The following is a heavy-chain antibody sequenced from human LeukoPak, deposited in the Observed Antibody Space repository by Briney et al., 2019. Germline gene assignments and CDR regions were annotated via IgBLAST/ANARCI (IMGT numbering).Heavy chain of an antibody. CDR2: ISYDGSNK. CDR3: ANALGAHYFDC. J-gene: IGHJ4*02. V-gene: IGHV3-30-3*01. Sequence: PGRSLRLSCAASGFTFSSYAMHWVRQAPGKGLEWVAVISYDGSNKYYADSVKGRFTISRDNAKNSLYLQMNSLRAEDTAVYYCANALGAHYFDCWGQGTLVTVSS. CDR1: GFTFSSYA. D-gene: IGHD1-26*01.